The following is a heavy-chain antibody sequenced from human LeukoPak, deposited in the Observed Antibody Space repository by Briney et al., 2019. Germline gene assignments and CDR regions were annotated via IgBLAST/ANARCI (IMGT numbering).Heavy chain of an antibody. CDR3: ARVGSSWYFDC. V-gene: IGHV6-1*01. Sequence: SQTLSLTCAISGDSVSSNSAAWYWIRQSPSRGLECLGRTYYRSRWYSDYAVSVKSRITISPDTSNNQFSLQLNTVTPDDTAVYYCARVGSSWYFDCWGQGTLVTVSS. CDR2: TYYRSRWYS. CDR1: GDSVSSNSAA. D-gene: IGHD6-13*01. J-gene: IGHJ4*02.